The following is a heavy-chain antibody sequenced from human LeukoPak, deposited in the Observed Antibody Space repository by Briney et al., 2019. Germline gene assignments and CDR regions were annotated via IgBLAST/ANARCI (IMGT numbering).Heavy chain of an antibody. Sequence: SETLSLTCTVSGGSISSSSYYWGWIRQPPGKGLEWIGSIYYSGSTYYNPSLKSRVTISVDTSKNQFSLKLSSVTAADTAVYYCARRYGGNSIDYWGQGTLVTASS. D-gene: IGHD4-23*01. J-gene: IGHJ4*02. CDR1: GGSISSSSYY. CDR2: IYYSGST. CDR3: ARRYGGNSIDY. V-gene: IGHV4-39*01.